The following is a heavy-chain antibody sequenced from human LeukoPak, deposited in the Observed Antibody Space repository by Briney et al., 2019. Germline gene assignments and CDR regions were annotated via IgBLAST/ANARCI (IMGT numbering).Heavy chain of an antibody. CDR2: SDPEDGET. CDR3: ATAYYASGGYYYYGMDV. V-gene: IGHV1-24*01. Sequence: GASVKVSCKVSGYTLTELSMHWVRQAPGKGLEWMGGSDPEDGETIYAQKFQGRVTMTEDTSTDTAYMELSSLRSEDTAVYYCATAYYASGGYYYYGMDVWGQGTTVTVSS. J-gene: IGHJ6*02. CDR1: GYTLTELS. D-gene: IGHD3-10*01.